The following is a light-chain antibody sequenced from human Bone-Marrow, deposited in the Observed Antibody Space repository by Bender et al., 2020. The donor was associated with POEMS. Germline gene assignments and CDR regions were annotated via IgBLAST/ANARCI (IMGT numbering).Light chain of an antibody. V-gene: IGLV2-14*03. CDR3: ASYTSDDILI. J-gene: IGLJ2*01. Sequence: QSVLTQPPSASGRPGQSITISCTGTSHDIGDYDRVSWYQQHPDNAPRLILYDVSDRPTGVSTRFSGSKSGNTASLTISGLQTEDEALYSCASYTSDDILIFGGGTRLTVL. CDR2: DVS. CDR1: SHDIGDYDR.